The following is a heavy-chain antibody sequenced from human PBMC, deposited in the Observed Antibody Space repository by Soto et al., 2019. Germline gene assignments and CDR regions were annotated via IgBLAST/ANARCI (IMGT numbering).Heavy chain of an antibody. D-gene: IGHD2-15*01. CDR3: ARGGGILNF. CDR2: INSGSTSV. CDR1: GFSFSISA. J-gene: IGHJ4*02. V-gene: IGHV3-21*02. Sequence: DVQPVESGGGLVKPGGSLRLSCEVSGFSFSISAMNWVRQAPGKGLEWVSSINSGSTSVRYADSVKGRFTISRDNANNPLYLHMTSLRCEETAVYYCARGGGILNFWGQGTLVTVSS.